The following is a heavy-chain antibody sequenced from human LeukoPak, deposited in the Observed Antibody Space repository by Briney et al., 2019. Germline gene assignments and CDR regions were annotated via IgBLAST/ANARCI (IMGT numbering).Heavy chain of an antibody. D-gene: IGHD2-2*01. CDR3: AKEPIPAATHNWFDP. J-gene: IGHJ5*02. V-gene: IGHV3-23*01. Sequence: GGSLRLSCAASGFTFSSYAMSWVRQAPGKGLEWVSAISGSGGSAYYADSVKGRFTISRDNSKNTLYLQMNSLRAEDMAVYYCAKEPIPAATHNWFDPWGQGTLVTVSS. CDR1: GFTFSSYA. CDR2: ISGSGGSA.